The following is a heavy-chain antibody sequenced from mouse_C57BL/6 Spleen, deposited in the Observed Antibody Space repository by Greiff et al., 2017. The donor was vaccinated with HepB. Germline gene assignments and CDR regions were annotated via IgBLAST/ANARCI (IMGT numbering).Heavy chain of an antibody. Sequence: VQLQESGAELVKPGASVKISCKASGYAFSSYWMNWVKQRPGKGLEWIGQIYPGDGDTNYNGKFKGKATLTADKSSSTAYMQLSSLTSEDSAVYFCARSVDYYGSSYRFAYWGQGTLVTVSA. D-gene: IGHD1-1*01. CDR3: ARSVDYYGSSYRFAY. CDR2: IYPGDGDT. V-gene: IGHV1-80*01. J-gene: IGHJ3*01. CDR1: GYAFSSYW.